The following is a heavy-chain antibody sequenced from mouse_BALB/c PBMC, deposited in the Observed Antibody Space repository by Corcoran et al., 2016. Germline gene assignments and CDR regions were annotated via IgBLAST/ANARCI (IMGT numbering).Heavy chain of an antibody. V-gene: IGHV9-1*02. CDR2: INTYTGEP. CDR3: AREPYAMDY. CDR1: GYTFTNYG. J-gene: IGHJ4*01. Sequence: QIQLVQSGPELKKPGETVKISCKDSGYTFTNYGMNWVKQAPGKGLKWMGWINTYTGEPTYADDFKGRFAFSLETSASTAYLQVNNLKNEDMATYFCAREPYAMDYWGQGTSVTVSS.